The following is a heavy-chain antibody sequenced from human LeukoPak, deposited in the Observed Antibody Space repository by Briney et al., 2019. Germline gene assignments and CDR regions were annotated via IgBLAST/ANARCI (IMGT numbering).Heavy chain of an antibody. V-gene: IGHV4-59*12. CDR1: GGSISSYY. D-gene: IGHD3-22*01. J-gene: IGHJ3*02. CDR2: IYYSGST. Sequence: SETLSLTCTVSGGSISSYYWSWIRQPPGKGLEWIGYIYYSGSTNYNPSLKSRVTISVDTSKNQFSLKLSSVTAADTAVYYCARERTGWLLLRPDAFGIWGQGTMVAVSS. CDR3: ARERTGWLLLRPDAFGI.